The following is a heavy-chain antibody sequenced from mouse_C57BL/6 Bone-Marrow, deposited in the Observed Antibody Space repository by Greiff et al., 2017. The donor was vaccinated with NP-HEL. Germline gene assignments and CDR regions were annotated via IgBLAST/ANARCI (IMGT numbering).Heavy chain of an antibody. V-gene: IGHV1-81*01. CDR3: ARLFITTVVATPYYAMDY. Sequence: VKLVESGAELARPGASVKLSCKASGYTFTSYGISWVKQRTGQGLEWIGEIYPRRGNTYYNEKFKGKATLTADKSSSTAYMELRSLTSEDSAVYFCARLFITTVVATPYYAMDYWGQGTSVTVSS. CDR1: GYTFTSYG. CDR2: IYPRRGNT. J-gene: IGHJ4*01. D-gene: IGHD1-1*01.